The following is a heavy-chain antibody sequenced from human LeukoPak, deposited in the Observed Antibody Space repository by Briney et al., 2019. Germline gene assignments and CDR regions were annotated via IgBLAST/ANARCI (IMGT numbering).Heavy chain of an antibody. CDR1: GFTFKLYT. D-gene: IGHD1-20*01. J-gene: IGHJ4*02. Sequence: LSGGSLRLSCAAFGFTFKLYTMNWVRQAPGKGLEWVSSISFSGDNRGDNTYYVDSVKGRFTISRDNSKNTLYLQMNSLRVEDTAVYYCAKIGMTGTTLWGRGTLVTVSS. V-gene: IGHV3-23*01. CDR2: ISFSGDNRGDNT. CDR3: AKIGMTGTTL.